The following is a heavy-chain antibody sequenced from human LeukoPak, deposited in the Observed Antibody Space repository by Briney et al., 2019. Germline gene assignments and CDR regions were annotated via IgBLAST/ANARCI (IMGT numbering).Heavy chain of an antibody. D-gene: IGHD4-17*01. CDR2: INPNSGGT. V-gene: IGHV1-2*02. CDR1: GYTFTGYY. Sequence: ASVKVSCKASGYTFTGYYMHWVRQAPGQGLEWMGWINPNSGGTNYAQKFQGRVTMTRDKSISTAYMELSRLRSDDTAVYYCARGVQTTGQGRDYYYYYMDVWGKGTTVTVSS. J-gene: IGHJ6*03. CDR3: ARGVQTTGQGRDYYYYYMDV.